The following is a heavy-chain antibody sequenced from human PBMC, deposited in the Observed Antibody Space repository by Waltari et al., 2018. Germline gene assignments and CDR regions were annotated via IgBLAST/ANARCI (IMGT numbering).Heavy chain of an antibody. V-gene: IGHV1-69*08. Sequence: QVQLVQSGAEVKKPGSSVKVSCKASGGTFSTYTISWVRQAPGQGLEWMGWINPNSGGTNYAQKCQGRFTISRDNAKNSLYLQMNSLRAEDTAVYYCARESSVAGLDYWGQGTLVTVSS. CDR3: ARESSVAGLDY. J-gene: IGHJ4*02. CDR1: GGTFSTYT. D-gene: IGHD6-19*01. CDR2: INPNSGGT.